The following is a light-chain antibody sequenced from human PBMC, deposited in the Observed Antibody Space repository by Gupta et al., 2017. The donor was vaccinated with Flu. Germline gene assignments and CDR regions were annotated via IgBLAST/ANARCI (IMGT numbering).Light chain of an antibody. J-gene: IGKJ5*01. CDR3: QQVNSYPIT. Sequence: DLQLSQSPSFLSASGGGRVTITCRASQGISGYLAWYQQKPGKAPKLLIYAASTLQSGVPSRFSGSGSGTDFTLTISSLQPEDFATYYCQQVNSYPITFGQGTRLEIK. CDR1: QGISGY. V-gene: IGKV1-9*01. CDR2: AAS.